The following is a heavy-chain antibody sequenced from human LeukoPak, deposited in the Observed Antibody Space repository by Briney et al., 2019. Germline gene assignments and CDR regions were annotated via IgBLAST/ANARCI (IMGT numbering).Heavy chain of an antibody. CDR3: ARDRKPYYDFWSGPQNWFDP. CDR2: ISYDGSNK. D-gene: IGHD3-3*01. CDR1: GFTFSSYA. V-gene: IGHV3-30-3*01. Sequence: GGSLRLSCAASGFTFSSYAMHWVRQAPGKGLEWVAVISYDGSNKYYADSVKGRFTISRDNSKNTLYLQMNSLRAEDTAVYYCARDRKPYYDFWSGPQNWFDPWGQGTLVTVSS. J-gene: IGHJ5*02.